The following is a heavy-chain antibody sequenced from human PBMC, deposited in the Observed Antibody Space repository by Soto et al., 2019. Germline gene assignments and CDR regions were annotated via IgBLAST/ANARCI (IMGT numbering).Heavy chain of an antibody. J-gene: IGHJ4*02. V-gene: IGHV3-48*01. D-gene: IGHD6-13*01. CDR3: AKSLSIAAADYFDY. Sequence: GSLRLSCAASGFTFSSYSMNWVRQAPGKGLEWVSYISSSSSTIYYADSVKGRFTISRDNSKNTLYLQMNSLRAEDTAVYYCAKSLSIAAADYFDYWGQGTLVTVSS. CDR1: GFTFSSYS. CDR2: ISSSSSTI.